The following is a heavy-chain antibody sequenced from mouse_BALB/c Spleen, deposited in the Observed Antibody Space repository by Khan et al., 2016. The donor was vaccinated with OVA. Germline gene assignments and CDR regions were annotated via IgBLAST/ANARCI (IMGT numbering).Heavy chain of an antibody. CDR3: ARSNSFGSSLYAMDH. Sequence: DLVKPGASVKLSCKASGYTFTSYWINWIKQRPGQGLEWIGRIYPGSGSTSYNEMFKGKATQTVDTSSSSPYIKLSSLSSEDSSFYFCARSNSFGSSLYAMDHWGQGTSVTVSS. CDR2: IYPGSGST. J-gene: IGHJ4*01. CDR1: GYTFTSYW. D-gene: IGHD1-1*01. V-gene: IGHV1S41*01.